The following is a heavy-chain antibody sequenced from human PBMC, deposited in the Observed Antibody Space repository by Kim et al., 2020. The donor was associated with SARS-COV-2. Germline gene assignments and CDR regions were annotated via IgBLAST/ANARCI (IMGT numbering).Heavy chain of an antibody. V-gene: IGHV3-33*01. CDR1: GFSLSKYG. Sequence: GGSLRLSCVASGFSLSKYGMHWVRQIPGKGLEWVAVIWYDGSTKDYADSMKGRFTISRDNSKNTLYLQMNSLRAEDTALYYCARAFYYDTTGPFTVPAGDGMDVWGQGTTVTVSS. CDR3: ARAFYYDTTGPFTVPAGDGMDV. J-gene: IGHJ6*02. CDR2: IWYDGSTK. D-gene: IGHD3-22*01.